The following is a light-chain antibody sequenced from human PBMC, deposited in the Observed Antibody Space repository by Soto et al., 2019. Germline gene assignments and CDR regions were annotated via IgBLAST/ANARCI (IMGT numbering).Light chain of an antibody. Sequence: QSALTQPPSASGSPGQSVTIPCTGSGGDIGGYNFVSWYQQHPGKAPKLMIYGVTERPSGVPDRFSGSKSGNPASLTVSGLQADDEADYYCYSYAGRNIWVFGGGTQLTVL. CDR1: GGDIGGYNF. J-gene: IGLJ7*01. V-gene: IGLV2-8*01. CDR3: YSYAGRNIWV. CDR2: GVT.